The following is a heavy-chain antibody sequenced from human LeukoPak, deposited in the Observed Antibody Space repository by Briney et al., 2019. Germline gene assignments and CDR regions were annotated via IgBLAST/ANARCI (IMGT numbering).Heavy chain of an antibody. CDR2: IYYSGST. CDR3: ARQISVLDP. J-gene: IGHJ5*02. D-gene: IGHD6-19*01. Sequence: PSETLSLTCTVSGGSISSSSYYWGWIRQPPGKGLEWIGSIYYSGSTYYNPSLKSRVTISVDTSKNQFSLKLSSVTAADTAVYYCARQISVLDPWGQGTLVTVSS. CDR1: GGSISSSSYY. V-gene: IGHV4-39*01.